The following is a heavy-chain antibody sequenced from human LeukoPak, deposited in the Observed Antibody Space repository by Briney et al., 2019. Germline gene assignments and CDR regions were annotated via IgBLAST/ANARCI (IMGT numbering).Heavy chain of an antibody. V-gene: IGHV3-48*02. Sequence: GGSLRLSCATSGFTFSSYSMNWVRQAPGKGLEWVSYISSGGSTIYYADSVKGRFTIPRDNAKNSLFLQMNSLGDEDTAVYYCARVSRGAPVWGQGTLVTVSS. CDR2: ISSGGSTI. CDR1: GFTFSSYS. D-gene: IGHD1-26*01. CDR3: ARVSRGAPV. J-gene: IGHJ4*02.